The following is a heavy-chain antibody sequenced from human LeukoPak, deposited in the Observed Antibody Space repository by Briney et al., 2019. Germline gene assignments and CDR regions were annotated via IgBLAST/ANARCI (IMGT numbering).Heavy chain of an antibody. J-gene: IGHJ4*02. V-gene: IGHV3-13*01. Sequence: GGSLRLSCAASGFIFSKYDMHWVRQVTGKGLEWVSGIDREGVTYYSGFVKGRFTSSRENAKNSLDLQMNTLRAGDTGVYYCARENLEYGDYAIDYWGQGILVIVSS. CDR2: IDREGVT. CDR1: GFIFSKYD. CDR3: ARENLEYGDYAIDY. D-gene: IGHD4-17*01.